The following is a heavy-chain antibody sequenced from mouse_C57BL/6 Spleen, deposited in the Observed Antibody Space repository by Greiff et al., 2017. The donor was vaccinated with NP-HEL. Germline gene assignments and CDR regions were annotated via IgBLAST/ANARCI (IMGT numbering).Heavy chain of an antibody. CDR2: IYPGDGDT. D-gene: IGHD6-1*01. J-gene: IGHJ2*01. CDR1: GYAFSSYW. V-gene: IGHV1-80*01. CDR3: ASTNPYYFDY. Sequence: QVQLKESGAELVKPGASVKISCKASGYAFSSYWMNWVKQRPGKGLEWIGQIYPGDGDTNYNGKFKGKATLTADKSSSTAYMQLSSLTSEDSAVYFCASTNPYYFDYWGQGTTLTVSS.